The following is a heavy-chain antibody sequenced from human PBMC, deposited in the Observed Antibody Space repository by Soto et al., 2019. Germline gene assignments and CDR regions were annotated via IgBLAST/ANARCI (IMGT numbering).Heavy chain of an antibody. J-gene: IGHJ4*02. Sequence: GGSLRLSCSASGFIISAYTMGWVRLAPGKGLEWVASLFSGGVSTRYADSVTGRFTISRDNSKNMLYLQMNSLGVDDTAVYYRARDRQPDAISTFDYWGRGILVTVSP. CDR2: LFSGGVST. V-gene: IGHV3-23*03. D-gene: IGHD2-8*01. CDR3: ARDRQPDAISTFDY. CDR1: GFIISAYT.